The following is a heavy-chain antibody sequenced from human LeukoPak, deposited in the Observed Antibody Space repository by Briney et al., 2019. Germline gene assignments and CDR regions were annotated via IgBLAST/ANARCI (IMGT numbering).Heavy chain of an antibody. CDR2: IYTSGST. J-gene: IGHJ3*02. CDR3: ASFGSSSDAFDI. D-gene: IGHD6-13*01. CDR1: GGSISSYY. Sequence: PSETLSLTCTVSGGSISSYYWSWIRQPAGKGLEWIGRIYTSGSTNYNPSLKSRVTMSVDTSKNQFSLKLSSVTAADTAMYYCASFGSSSDAFDIWGQGTMVTVSS. V-gene: IGHV4-4*07.